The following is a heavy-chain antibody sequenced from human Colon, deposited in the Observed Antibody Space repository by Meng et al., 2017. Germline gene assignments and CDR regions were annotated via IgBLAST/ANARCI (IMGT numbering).Heavy chain of an antibody. V-gene: IGHV4-4*02. D-gene: IGHD3-22*01. CDR1: GGSITNDNW. J-gene: IGHJ4*02. CDR3: ARDFHSTMTVFDS. Sequence: QVQLQEPGPGLVKPSGTLSLTCAGSGGSITNDNWWSWVRQPPGKGLEWIGEIFHAGNTNYNPSLKSRVTMSLDKSKNQFSLTLTSVTAADTAVYYCARDFHSTMTVFDSWGQGTLVTVSS. CDR2: IFHAGNT.